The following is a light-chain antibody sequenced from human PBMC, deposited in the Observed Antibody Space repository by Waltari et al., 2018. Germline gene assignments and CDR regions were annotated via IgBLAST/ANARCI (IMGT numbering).Light chain of an antibody. Sequence: QSALTQPPSASGSPGQSVTISCTGTSSDVGAYNHVSWNQQHPGKAPQLMIYEVNKRPSGGPDSFACSKSGTATDLTVSGLQAEDEADCYCSSYADNTICVFGAGTKVTVL. CDR3: SSYADNTICV. V-gene: IGLV2-8*01. J-gene: IGLJ1*01. CDR1: SSDVGAYNH. CDR2: EVN.